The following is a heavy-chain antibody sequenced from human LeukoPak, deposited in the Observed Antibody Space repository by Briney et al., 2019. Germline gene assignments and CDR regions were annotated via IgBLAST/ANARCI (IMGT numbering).Heavy chain of an antibody. V-gene: IGHV4-59*01. J-gene: IGHJ6*03. CDR1: GGSISSYY. D-gene: IGHD6-19*01. CDR3: ARAQLDRVSIAVAGPSNYYMDV. Sequence: PSETLSLTCTVSGGSISSYYWSWIRQPPGKGLEWIGYIYYSGSTTYNPSLKSRVTISVDTSKNQFSLKLSSVTAADTAVYYCARAQLDRVSIAVAGPSNYYMDVWGKGTTVTVSS. CDR2: IYYSGST.